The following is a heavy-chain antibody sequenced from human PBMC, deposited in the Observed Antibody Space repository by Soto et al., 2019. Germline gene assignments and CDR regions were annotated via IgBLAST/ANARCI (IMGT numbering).Heavy chain of an antibody. CDR1: GGSFSGYY. CDR2: INHSGST. CDR3: ARGVDKGYSSSWPGRKGGMDV. V-gene: IGHV4-34*01. J-gene: IGHJ6*02. D-gene: IGHD6-13*01. Sequence: QVQLQQWGAGLLKPSETLSLTCAVYGGSFSGYYWSWIRQPPGKGLEWIGEINHSGSTNYSPSLKSRVTISVDTSKNQFSLKLSSVTAADTAVYYCARGVDKGYSSSWPGRKGGMDVWGQGTTVTVSS.